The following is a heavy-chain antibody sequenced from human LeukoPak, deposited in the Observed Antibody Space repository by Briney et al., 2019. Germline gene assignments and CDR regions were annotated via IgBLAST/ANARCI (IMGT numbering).Heavy chain of an antibody. CDR3: ARVSYSITMVRGVINHPGGNYYFDY. D-gene: IGHD3-10*01. V-gene: IGHV1-69*13. CDR2: IIPIFGTA. Sequence: SVKVSCKASGGTFSSYAVSWVRQAPGQGLEWMGGIIPIFGTANYAQKFQGRVTITADESTSTAYMELSSLRSEDTAVYYCARVSYSITMVRGVINHPGGNYYFDYWGQGTLVTVSS. J-gene: IGHJ4*02. CDR1: GGTFSSYA.